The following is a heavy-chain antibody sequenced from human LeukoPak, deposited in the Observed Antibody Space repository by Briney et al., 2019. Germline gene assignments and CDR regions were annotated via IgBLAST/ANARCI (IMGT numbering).Heavy chain of an antibody. CDR2: IYYSGST. V-gene: IGHV4-30-4*01. Sequence: SETLSLTCTVSGGSISSGDYYWSWIRQPPGKGLEWIGYIYYSGSTYYNPSLKSRVTISVDTSKNQFSLKLSSVTATDTAVYYCARHRLHSSSWYLHSPYWFDPWGQGTLVTVSS. CDR1: GGSISSGDYY. CDR3: ARHRLHSSSWYLHSPYWFDP. D-gene: IGHD6-13*01. J-gene: IGHJ5*02.